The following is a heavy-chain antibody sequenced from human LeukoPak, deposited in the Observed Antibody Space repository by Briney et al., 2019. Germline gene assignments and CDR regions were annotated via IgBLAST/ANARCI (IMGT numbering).Heavy chain of an antibody. CDR2: INSDGSST. J-gene: IGHJ4*02. Sequence: AGGSLRPSCVASGFTFSSYWMHWVRQAPGKGLVWVSRINSDGSSTKCADSVKGRFTISRDNAKNTLYLQMNSLRAEDTAVYYCAALDHGHDYWGQGTLVTVSS. V-gene: IGHV3-74*03. CDR3: AALDHGHDY. CDR1: GFTFSSYW.